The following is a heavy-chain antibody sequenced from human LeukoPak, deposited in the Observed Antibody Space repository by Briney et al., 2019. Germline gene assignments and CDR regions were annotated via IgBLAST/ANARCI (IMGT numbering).Heavy chain of an antibody. CDR1: GFTFDDYA. CDR2: ISGDGSIT. CDR3: AKDIGGYSFAADY. J-gene: IGHJ4*02. Sequence: GWSLRLSCAASGFTFDDYAMHWVRQGPGKGLEWVSLISGDGSITYYADSVKGRFTIYRDNSKNSLYLQMNSLRTEDTALYYCAKDIGGYSFAADYWGQGTLVTVSS. V-gene: IGHV3-43*02. D-gene: IGHD5-18*01.